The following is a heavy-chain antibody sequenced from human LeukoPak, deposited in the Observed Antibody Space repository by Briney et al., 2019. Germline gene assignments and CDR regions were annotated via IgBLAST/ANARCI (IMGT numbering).Heavy chain of an antibody. J-gene: IGHJ6*02. CDR2: ISGSGGST. V-gene: IGHV3-23*01. D-gene: IGHD5-12*01. CDR3: AKDRESGYAPYDMDV. Sequence: GGSLRLSCAASGFTFSSYAMTWVRQAPGKGLEWVSTISGSGGSTFYADSVMGRFTISRDNSKNTLSLHMNSLRAEDAAIYYCAKDRESGYAPYDMDVWGRGTTVTVSS. CDR1: GFTFSSYA.